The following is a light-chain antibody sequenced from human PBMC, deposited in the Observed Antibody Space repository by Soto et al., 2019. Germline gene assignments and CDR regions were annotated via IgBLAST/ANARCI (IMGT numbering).Light chain of an antibody. CDR2: GAS. Sequence: LTQSKSTLSLSPGDRATLSCRASQSVSGSFLAWFQQKPGQTPRLLIYGASSRATGIPDRFSGSGSGTDFTLSISRLEPDDFAVYYCHQYESSPQTFGRGTKVDI. CDR1: QSVSGSF. V-gene: IGKV3-20*01. J-gene: IGKJ1*01. CDR3: HQYESSPQT.